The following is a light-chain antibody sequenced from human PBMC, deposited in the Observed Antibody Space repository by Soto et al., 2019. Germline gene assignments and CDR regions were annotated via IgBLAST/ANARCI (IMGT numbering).Light chain of an antibody. V-gene: IGLV1-40*01. CDR2: GYI. J-gene: IGLJ3*02. CDR3: QSYDYSLSGYV. Sequence: QSVLTQPPSVSGAPGQRVTISCTGSRSNIGAGYDVHWYQQFPGKAPKLLIYGYINRPSGVPDRFSGSKSGTSPYLAITGLQAEDEADYYCQSYDYSLSGYVFGGGTLLTVL. CDR1: RSNIGAGYD.